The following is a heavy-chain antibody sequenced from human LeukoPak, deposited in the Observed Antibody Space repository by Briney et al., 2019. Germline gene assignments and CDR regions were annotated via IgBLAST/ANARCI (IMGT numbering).Heavy chain of an antibody. D-gene: IGHD3-3*01. J-gene: IGHJ6*02. V-gene: IGHV1-2*02. Sequence: GASVKVSCKASGYTFTGYYMHWVRQAPGQGLEWMGGINPNSGGTNYAQKFQGRVTMTRDTSISTAYMELSRLRSDDTAVYYCARAHSDFWSGYYSHHGMDVWGQGTTVTVSS. CDR3: ARAHSDFWSGYYSHHGMDV. CDR1: GYTFTGYY. CDR2: INPNSGGT.